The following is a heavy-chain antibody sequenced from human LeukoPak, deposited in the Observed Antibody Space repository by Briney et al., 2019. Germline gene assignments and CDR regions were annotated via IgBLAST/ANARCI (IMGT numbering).Heavy chain of an antibody. J-gene: IGHJ4*02. D-gene: IGHD6-19*01. CDR1: GFTSSSYW. CDR2: IKHDRSER. Sequence: GLSLRLSCAASGFTSSSYWMSWVRQAPGKGLEWVANIKHDRSERNYMESVKGRFTISRDNAKNSLHLQMNNLRAEDTAVYYCAAGSGWSIEYWGQGTLVTVSS. CDR3: AAGSGWSIEY. V-gene: IGHV3-7*03.